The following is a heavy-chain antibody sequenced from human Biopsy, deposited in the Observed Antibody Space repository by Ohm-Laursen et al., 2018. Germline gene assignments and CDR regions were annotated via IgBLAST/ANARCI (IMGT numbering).Heavy chain of an antibody. J-gene: IGHJ4*02. Sequence: SDTLFLTCPVSGGSFTGHYWSWIRQPPGKGLEWIGHISCTGYTSYNASLKSRVTISVDTSRNHFSLRLSSLTAADTAVYYCARGSNDFGGLYFPRWGQGTLLTVSS. CDR2: ISCTGYT. D-gene: IGHD4-23*01. CDR3: ARGSNDFGGLYFPR. V-gene: IGHV4-59*11. CDR1: GGSFTGHY.